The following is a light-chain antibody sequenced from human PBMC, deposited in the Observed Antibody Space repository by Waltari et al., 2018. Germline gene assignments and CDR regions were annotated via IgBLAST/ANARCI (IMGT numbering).Light chain of an antibody. CDR3: GTWDTSLSPGEV. V-gene: IGLV1-51*01. CDR1: SPNLGKNY. CDR2: DNY. J-gene: IGLJ2*01. Sequence: SVLTHPPSVSAAPGQKATISCSGSSPNLGKNYVAWSQQLPGRAPKLLIYDNYKRPSGVPGRFSGSRSGTSATLGITGLQTGDEAVYYCGTWDTSLSPGEVFGGGTKLTVL.